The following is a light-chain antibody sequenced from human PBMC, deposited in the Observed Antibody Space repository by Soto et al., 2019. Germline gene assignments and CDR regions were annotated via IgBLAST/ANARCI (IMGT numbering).Light chain of an antibody. CDR3: QQYYNTPPT. Sequence: DIVMTQSPDSLAVSLGERATINCKSSQSVLYSSNNRNYLAWYQQKPRQPPKLLIYWASTRESGVPDRFSGSGSGTDFTLTISSLQAEDVAAYYCQQYYNTPPTFGQGTKVEIK. V-gene: IGKV4-1*01. CDR1: QSVLYSSNNRNY. CDR2: WAS. J-gene: IGKJ1*01.